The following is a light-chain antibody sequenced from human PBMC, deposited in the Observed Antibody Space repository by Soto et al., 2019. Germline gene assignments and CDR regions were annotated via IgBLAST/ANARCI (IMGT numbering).Light chain of an antibody. CDR2: GNS. Sequence: QSVPTQPPSVSGAPGQRVTISCTGSSSNIGAGYDVHWYQQLPGTAPKLPIHGNSNRPSGVPDRFSGAKSRTSASLAITGLQAEDGADYNCQPSDSSRRGYVVFGGGTKVTVL. CDR3: QPSDSSRRGYVV. J-gene: IGLJ2*01. CDR1: SSNIGAGYD. V-gene: IGLV1-40*01.